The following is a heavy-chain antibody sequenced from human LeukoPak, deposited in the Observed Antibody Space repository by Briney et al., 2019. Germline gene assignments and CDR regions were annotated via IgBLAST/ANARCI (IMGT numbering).Heavy chain of an antibody. CDR3: ARLYDILTGYPYYFDY. V-gene: IGHV4-31*03. CDR2: IFYTGST. D-gene: IGHD3-9*01. CDR1: GGSINSGDYY. J-gene: IGHJ4*02. Sequence: SQTLSLTCTVSGGSINSGDYYWSWIRQHPGKGLEWIGYIFYTGSTYYHPSLKSRVSISVDTSRNQFSLKLSSVTAADTAVYYCARLYDILTGYPYYFDYWGQRTLVTVSS.